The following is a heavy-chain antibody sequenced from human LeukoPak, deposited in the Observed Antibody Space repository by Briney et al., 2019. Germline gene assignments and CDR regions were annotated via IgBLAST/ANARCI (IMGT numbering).Heavy chain of an antibody. CDR2: INHSGST. CDR3: ARDFYDFWSGYYSAFDY. J-gene: IGHJ4*02. Sequence: SETLSLTCAVYGGSFSGYYWSWIRQPPGKGLDWIGEINHSGSTNYNPSLKSRVTISVDTSKNQFSLKLSSVTAADTAVYYCARDFYDFWSGYYSAFDYWGQGTLVTVSS. D-gene: IGHD3-3*01. V-gene: IGHV4-34*01. CDR1: GGSFSGYY.